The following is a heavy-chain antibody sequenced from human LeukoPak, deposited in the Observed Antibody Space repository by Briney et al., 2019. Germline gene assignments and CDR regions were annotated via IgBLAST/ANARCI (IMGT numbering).Heavy chain of an antibody. CDR1: GFTFSSYA. CDR2: ISSSGSTK. CDR3: AREDRSSWYGVSDY. J-gene: IGHJ4*02. Sequence: GGSLRLSCAASGFTFSSYAMSWVRQAPGRGLEWVSGISSSGSTKYYADSVKGRFTISRDNAKNSLYLQMNSLRAEDTAVYYCAREDRSSWYGVSDYWGQGTLVTVSS. D-gene: IGHD6-13*01. V-gene: IGHV3-48*03.